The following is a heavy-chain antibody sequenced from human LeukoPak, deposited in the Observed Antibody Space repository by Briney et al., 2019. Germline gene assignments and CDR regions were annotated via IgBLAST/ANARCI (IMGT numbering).Heavy chain of an antibody. CDR2: IYHSGST. CDR1: GYSISSGYY. D-gene: IGHD3-10*01. CDR3: AFIRALWFGEFLIDY. J-gene: IGHJ4*02. Sequence: SETLSLTCTVSGYSISSGYYWGWIRQPPGKGLEWIGSIYHSGSTYYNPSLKSRVTISVDTSKNQFSLKLSSVTAADTAVYYCAFIRALWFGEFLIDYWGQGTLVTVSS. V-gene: IGHV4-38-2*02.